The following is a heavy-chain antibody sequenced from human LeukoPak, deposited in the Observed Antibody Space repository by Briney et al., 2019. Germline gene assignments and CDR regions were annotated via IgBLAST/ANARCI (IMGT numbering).Heavy chain of an antibody. CDR2: VSSDGSNK. V-gene: IGHV3-30*04. CDR3: ARGWPQGDYLDY. J-gene: IGHJ4*02. D-gene: IGHD1-26*01. CDR1: GFTFTTYG. Sequence: GGSLRLSCAASGFTFTTYGLHWVRQAPGKGLEWLAFVSSDGSNKYYSDSVKGRFTVSRENANNAVYLQMNSLKTEDTAVYYCARGWPQGDYLDYWGQGTRVTVSS.